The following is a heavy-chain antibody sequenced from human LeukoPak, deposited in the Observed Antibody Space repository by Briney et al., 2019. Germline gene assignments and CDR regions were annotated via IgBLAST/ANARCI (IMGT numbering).Heavy chain of an antibody. V-gene: IGHV4-59*08. CDR1: GGSISSYY. J-gene: IGHJ6*02. CDR3: ARRGWRGMDV. CDR2: IYYSGST. D-gene: IGHD6-19*01. Sequence: PSETLSLTCTVSGGSISSYYWSWIRQPPGKGLEWIGYIYYSGSTNYNPSLKSRVTISVDTSKNQFSLKLSSVTAADTAVYYCARRGWRGMDVWGQGTTVTVSS.